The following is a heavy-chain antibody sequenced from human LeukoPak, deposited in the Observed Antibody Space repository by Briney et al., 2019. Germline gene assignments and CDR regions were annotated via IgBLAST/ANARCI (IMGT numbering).Heavy chain of an antibody. D-gene: IGHD4-11*01. CDR3: ARLRYSNYLDY. CDR1: GGSISSSSYY. J-gene: IGHJ4*02. CDR2: IYYSGST. Sequence: SETLSLTCTVSGGSISSSSYYWGWIRQPPGKGLEWIGSIYYSGSTYYNPSLKSRVTISVDTSKNQFSLRLSSVTAADTAVYYCARLRYSNYLDYWGQGTLVTVSS. V-gene: IGHV4-39*01.